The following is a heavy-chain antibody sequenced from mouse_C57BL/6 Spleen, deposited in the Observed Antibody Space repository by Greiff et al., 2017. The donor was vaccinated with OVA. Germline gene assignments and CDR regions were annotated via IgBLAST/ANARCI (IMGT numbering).Heavy chain of an antibody. CDR1: GFTFSDYY. J-gene: IGHJ2*01. CDR3: ARGSYYMFFDY. D-gene: IGHD2-12*01. CDR2: INYDGSST. V-gene: IGHV5-16*01. Sequence: EVKLMESEGGLVQPGSSMKLSCTASGFTFSDYYMAWVRQVPEKGLEWVANINYDGSSTYYLDSLKSRFIISRDNAKNILYLQMSSLKSEDTATYYCARGSYYMFFDYWGQGTTLTVSS.